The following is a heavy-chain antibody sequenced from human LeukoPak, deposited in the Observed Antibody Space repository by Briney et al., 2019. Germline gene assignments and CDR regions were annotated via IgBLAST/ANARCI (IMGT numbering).Heavy chain of an antibody. J-gene: IGHJ6*02. CDR2: NNPNSGGT. D-gene: IGHD4-17*01. V-gene: IGHV1-2*02. Sequence: ASVKVSCKASGYTFTGYYMHWVRQAPGQGLEWMGWNNPNSGGTNCAQKFQGRVTMTRDTSISTAYMELSRLRSDDTAVYYCARGGGGYGDYVRVYYYYGMDVWGQGTTVTVSS. CDR1: GYTFTGYY. CDR3: ARGGGGYGDYVRVYYYYGMDV.